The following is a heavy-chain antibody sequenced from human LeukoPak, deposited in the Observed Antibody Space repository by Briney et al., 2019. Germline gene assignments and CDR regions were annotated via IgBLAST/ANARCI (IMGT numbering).Heavy chain of an antibody. J-gene: IGHJ5*02. CDR1: GFTFSDYY. V-gene: IGHV3-11*01. CDR2: ISSSGSTI. D-gene: IGHD2-15*01. CDR3: ARSGVSQYYCSGGSCYSWFDP. Sequence: GGSLRLSCAASGFTFSDYYMSWIRQAPGKGLEWVSYISSSGSTIYYADSVKGRFTISRDNAKNSLYLQMNSLRAEDTAVYYCARSGVSQYYCSGGSCYSWFDPWGQGTLVTVSS.